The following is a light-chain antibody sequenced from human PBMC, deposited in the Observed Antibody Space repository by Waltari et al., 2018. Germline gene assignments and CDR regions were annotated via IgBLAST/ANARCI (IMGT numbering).Light chain of an antibody. CDR3: QQRSHWPPG. J-gene: IGKJ4*01. Sequence: EIVLTQSPATLSLSPGERATLSCRASQSVDNQLAWYQQKPGQAPRHLIYDASNRATGIPARFSGSGSGTDFTLTISSLEPEDFALYYCQQRSHWPPGFGGGTKVEIK. V-gene: IGKV3-11*01. CDR2: DAS. CDR1: QSVDNQ.